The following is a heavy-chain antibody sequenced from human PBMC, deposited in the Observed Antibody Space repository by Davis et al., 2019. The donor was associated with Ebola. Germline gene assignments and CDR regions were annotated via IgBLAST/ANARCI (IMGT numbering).Heavy chain of an antibody. CDR1: GFTFANYW. D-gene: IGHD4-17*01. CDR2: IKQDGGET. J-gene: IGHJ4*02. CDR3: VRTTYGAPEY. V-gene: IGHV3-7*01. Sequence: PGGSLRLSCAASGFTFANYWMSWVRQAPGKGLEWVAKIKQDGGETYYVDSVKGRFAIFRDNAKSTLYLQMNSLTAEDTAVYYCVRTTYGAPEYWGQGTLVTVSS.